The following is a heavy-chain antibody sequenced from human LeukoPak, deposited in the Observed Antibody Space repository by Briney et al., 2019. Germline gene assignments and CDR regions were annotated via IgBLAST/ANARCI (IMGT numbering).Heavy chain of an antibody. CDR2: IDSDGSRT. J-gene: IGHJ4*02. D-gene: IGHD1-26*01. CDR3: ARKSGSYYFFDY. CDR1: RFTFSNYW. V-gene: IGHV3-74*01. Sequence: TGGSLRLSCAASRFTFSNYWMHWVRQAPGKGLGWVSRIDSDGSRTSYADSVKGRFTISRDNAKNTLYLQMNSLRAEDTAVYYCARKSGSYYFFDYWGQGTLVTVSS.